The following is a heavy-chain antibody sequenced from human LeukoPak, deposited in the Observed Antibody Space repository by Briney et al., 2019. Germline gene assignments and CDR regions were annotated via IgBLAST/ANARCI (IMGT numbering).Heavy chain of an antibody. D-gene: IGHD5-12*01. CDR3: ARDGKLWSVATWDY. J-gene: IGHJ4*02. Sequence: GGSLRLSCADSGFTFSDYYMSWIRQAPGKGLEWVSYISSSGSTIYYADSVKGRFTISRDNAKNSLYLQMNSLRAEDTAVYYCARDGKLWSVATWDYWGQGTLVTVSS. V-gene: IGHV3-11*01. CDR2: ISSSGSTI. CDR1: GFTFSDYY.